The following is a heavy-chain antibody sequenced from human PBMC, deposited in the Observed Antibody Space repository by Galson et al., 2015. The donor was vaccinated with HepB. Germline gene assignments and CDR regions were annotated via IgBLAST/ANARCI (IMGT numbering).Heavy chain of an antibody. CDR2: ISSGGSNK. V-gene: IGHV3-30*18. CDR3: AKASSHYGSGSYYTVDY. D-gene: IGHD3-10*01. J-gene: IGHJ4*02. Sequence: SLRLSCAASGFTLSRYGMHWVRQAPGKGLEWVATISSGGSNKHYVDPVKGRFTISRVNSKNTLYLQMNSLRAEDTAVYYCAKASSHYGSGSYYTVDYWGQGTLVTVSS. CDR1: GFTLSRYG.